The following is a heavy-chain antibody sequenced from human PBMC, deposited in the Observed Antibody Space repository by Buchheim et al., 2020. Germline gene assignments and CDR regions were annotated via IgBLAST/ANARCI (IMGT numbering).Heavy chain of an antibody. D-gene: IGHD3-3*01. J-gene: IGHJ4*02. CDR2: SYYSGST. Sequence: QVQLQESGPGLVKPSETLSLTCTVSGGSISSYYWSWIRQPPGKGLEWIGYSYYSGSTNYNPSLKSRVTIPVDTSKNQFSLKLSSVTAADTAVYYCARSNYDFWSGSLAYWGQGTL. CDR3: ARSNYDFWSGSLAY. V-gene: IGHV4-59*01. CDR1: GGSISSYY.